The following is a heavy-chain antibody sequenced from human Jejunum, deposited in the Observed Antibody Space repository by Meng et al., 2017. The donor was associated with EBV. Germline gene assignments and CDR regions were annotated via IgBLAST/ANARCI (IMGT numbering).Heavy chain of an antibody. V-gene: IGHV4-4*02. D-gene: IGHD3-22*01. CDR2: IYHGGGT. Sequence: VQLCGVAPIGETPLGTLSRSVLFLGGSSSDNDWWSGVRQPPGKGLEWLGEIYHGGGTNYNPSLESRVTISVDKSKNQFSLKLNSVTVADTAVYYCAGNGYYALEYWGPGILVTVSS. J-gene: IGHJ4*02. CDR3: AGNGYYALEY. CDR1: GGSSSDNDW.